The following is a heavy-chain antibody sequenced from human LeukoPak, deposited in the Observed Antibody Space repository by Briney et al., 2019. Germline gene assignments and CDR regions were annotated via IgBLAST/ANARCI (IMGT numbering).Heavy chain of an antibody. CDR3: ASAYTYVRLGDH. CDR2: TNLHGTAV. D-gene: IGHD3-16*01. Sequence: GGSLRLSCAVSGLSFSNYWMHWVRQAPGKGLVWVARTNLHGTAVDYADSVKGRFTISRDKAKNTLFLQMNSLRAEDTAIYYCASAYTYVRLGDHWGQGTLVTVSS. CDR1: GLSFSNYW. J-gene: IGHJ4*02. V-gene: IGHV3-74*01.